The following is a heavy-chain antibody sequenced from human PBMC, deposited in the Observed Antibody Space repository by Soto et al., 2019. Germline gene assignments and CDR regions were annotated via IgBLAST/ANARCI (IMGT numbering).Heavy chain of an antibody. CDR1: GGSISSSNYY. Sequence: SETLSLTCTVSGGSISSSNYYWGWIRQPPGRGLEWIGSIYYSGSTYYNPSLKSRVTISIDTSKDQFSLKLSSVTAADTAVYYCASPLWERGEYYYYVVDVWGQGTTVTVSS. CDR2: IYYSGST. V-gene: IGHV4-39*01. CDR3: ASPLWERGEYYYYVVDV. J-gene: IGHJ6*02. D-gene: IGHD1-26*01.